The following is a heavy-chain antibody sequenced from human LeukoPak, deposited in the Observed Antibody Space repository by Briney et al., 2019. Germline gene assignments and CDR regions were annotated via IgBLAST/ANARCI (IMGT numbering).Heavy chain of an antibody. V-gene: IGHV3-74*01. J-gene: IGHJ4*02. D-gene: IGHD6-19*01. CDR1: GFTFSSYW. Sequence: PGGSLRLSCAASGFTFSSYWMHWVRQAPGKGLVWVSRINSDGSSRSYADSVKGRFTISRDNAKNTLYLQMNSLRAEDTAVYYFARGEWLAPGDYWGQGTLVTVSS. CDR3: ARGEWLAPGDY. CDR2: INSDGSSR.